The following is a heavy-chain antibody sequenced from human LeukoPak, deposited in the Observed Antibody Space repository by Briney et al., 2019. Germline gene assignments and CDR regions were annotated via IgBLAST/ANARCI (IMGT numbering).Heavy chain of an antibody. CDR3: ARDRALYDRSGFYYTEDDY. V-gene: IGHV3-7*01. CDR1: GFTFSNYW. CDR2: IKQDGSEK. D-gene: IGHD3-22*01. J-gene: IGHJ4*02. Sequence: GGSLRLSCVASGFTFSNYWMSWVRQAPGKGLEWVANIKQDGSEKYYVDSVKGRFTISRGNAENSVYLQMNSLRGEDTAVYYCARDRALYDRSGFYYTEDDYWGQGTLVTVSS.